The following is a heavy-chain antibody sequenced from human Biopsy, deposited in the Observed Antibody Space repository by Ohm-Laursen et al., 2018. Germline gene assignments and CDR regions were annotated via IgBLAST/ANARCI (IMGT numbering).Heavy chain of an antibody. Sequence: GTLSLTWTVSGGSVSSNVHYWAWIRQPPGKGLECIGTVFHSGITFYNPSLKSRVTISIDTSKNQFSLNLSSVTAADTAVYYCAGHPTGFWFDPWGQGTLVTVSS. CDR3: AGHPTGFWFDP. J-gene: IGHJ5*02. CDR2: VFHSGIT. V-gene: IGHV4-39*01. CDR1: GGSVSSNVHY.